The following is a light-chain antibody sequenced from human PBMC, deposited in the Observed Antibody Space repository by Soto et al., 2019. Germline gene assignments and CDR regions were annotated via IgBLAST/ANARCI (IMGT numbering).Light chain of an antibody. CDR1: QTISSY. CDR3: QQGYSSPQYT. Sequence: DIQMTQSPSSLSASVGDRVTITCRASQTISSYLNWYQQKPGKAPKLLIYAASTLQSGVPSRFSGSGSGTDFTLTISSLQPEDFATYYCQQGYSSPQYTFGQGTKV. V-gene: IGKV1-39*01. CDR2: AAS. J-gene: IGKJ2*01.